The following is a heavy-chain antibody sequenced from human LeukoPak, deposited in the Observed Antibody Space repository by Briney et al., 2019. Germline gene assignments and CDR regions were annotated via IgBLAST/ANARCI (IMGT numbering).Heavy chain of an antibody. CDR1: GFTFSSQN. CDR2: ISTSGDST. J-gene: IGHJ4*02. V-gene: IGHV3-11*06. Sequence: KPGGSLRLSCAASGFTFSSQNMSWARQAPGKGLEWVAYISTSGDSTKYADSVEGRFTISRDNVENSLYLLMNSLRVDDTAVYYCVKNGWLDYWGQGIVVTVSS. CDR3: VKNGWLDY. D-gene: IGHD6-19*01.